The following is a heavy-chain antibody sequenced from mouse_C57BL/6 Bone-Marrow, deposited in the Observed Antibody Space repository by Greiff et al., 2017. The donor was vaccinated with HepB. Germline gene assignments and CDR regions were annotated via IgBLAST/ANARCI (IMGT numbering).Heavy chain of an antibody. Sequence: QVQLKESGAELVRPGASVKLSCKASGYTFTDYYINWVKQRPGQGLEWIARIYPGSGNTYYNEKFKGKATLTAEKSSSTAYMQLSSLTSEDSAVYFCARRELGPYWYFDVWGTGTTVTVSS. D-gene: IGHD4-1*01. V-gene: IGHV1-76*01. CDR3: ARRELGPYWYFDV. J-gene: IGHJ1*03. CDR2: IYPGSGNT. CDR1: GYTFTDYY.